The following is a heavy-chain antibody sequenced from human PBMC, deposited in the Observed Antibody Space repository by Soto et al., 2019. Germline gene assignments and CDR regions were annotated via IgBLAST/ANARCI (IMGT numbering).Heavy chain of an antibody. D-gene: IGHD1-26*01. CDR1: GGSVSSGSFY. Sequence: SETLSLTCTVSGGSVSSGSFYWSWIRRPPGKGLEWIGYFYDSGSTNYNPSLRSRVTMSVDTSKNQFSLKLSSVTAADTAVYYCAASPAPATNYYCAMDVWGQVTTVTVSS. J-gene: IGHJ6*02. CDR3: AASPAPATNYYCAMDV. V-gene: IGHV4-61*01. CDR2: FYDSGST.